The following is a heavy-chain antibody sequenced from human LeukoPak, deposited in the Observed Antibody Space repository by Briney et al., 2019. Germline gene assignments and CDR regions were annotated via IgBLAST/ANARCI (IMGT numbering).Heavy chain of an antibody. CDR2: ISSSSSTI. Sequence: GGSLRLSCAASGFTFSSYSMNWVRQAPGKGLEWVSYISSSSSTIYYADSVKGRFTISRDNAKNSLYLQMNSLRAEDTALYHCARTNSSGWFGYHYYYMDVWGKGTTVTISS. J-gene: IGHJ6*03. CDR3: ARTNSSGWFGYHYYYMDV. V-gene: IGHV3-48*01. CDR1: GFTFSSYS. D-gene: IGHD6-19*01.